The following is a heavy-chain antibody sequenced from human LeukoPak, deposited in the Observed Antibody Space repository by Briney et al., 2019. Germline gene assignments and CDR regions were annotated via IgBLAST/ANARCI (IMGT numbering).Heavy chain of an antibody. D-gene: IGHD6-13*01. CDR1: GFTFSSYA. V-gene: IGHV3-23*01. CDR3: AKTRPLDSSSWSHGDY. Sequence: GGSLRLSCAASGFTFSSYAMSWVRQAPGKRLEWVSAISGSGDSTYYGDSVKGRFTISRDNSKNTLYLQMNSLRAEDTAVYYCAKTRPLDSSSWSHGDYWGQGTLVTVSS. J-gene: IGHJ4*02. CDR2: ISGSGDST.